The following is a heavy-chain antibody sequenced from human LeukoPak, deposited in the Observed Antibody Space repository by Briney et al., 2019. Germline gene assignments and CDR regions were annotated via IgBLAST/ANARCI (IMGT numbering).Heavy chain of an antibody. CDR2: INSDGSST. CDR1: GLTLSSNW. D-gene: IGHD2/OR15-2a*01. J-gene: IGHJ3*01. V-gene: IGHV3-74*03. CDR3: ARAILTLGASYLV. Sequence: PGGSLRLSCAASGLTLSSNWMHWVRQAPGKGLVWVSRINSDGSSTKYADSVKGRFTISRDNAKNTLYLQMSSLRDEDTAVYYCARAILTLGASYLVWGQGTMVTVSS.